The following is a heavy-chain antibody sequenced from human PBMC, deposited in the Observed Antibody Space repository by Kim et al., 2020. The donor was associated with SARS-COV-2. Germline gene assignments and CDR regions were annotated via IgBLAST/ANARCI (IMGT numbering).Heavy chain of an antibody. Sequence: PSPKSRVTISVDTSKNQLSLKLSSVTAADTAVYYCARVIGCGGQGVNRFDPWGQGTLVTVSS. D-gene: IGHD2-21*01. V-gene: IGHV4-31*02. CDR3: ARVIGCGGQGVNRFDP. J-gene: IGHJ5*02.